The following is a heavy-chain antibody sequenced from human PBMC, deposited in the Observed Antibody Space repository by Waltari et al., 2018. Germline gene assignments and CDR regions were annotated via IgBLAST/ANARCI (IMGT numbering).Heavy chain of an antibody. CDR2: IYYSGST. D-gene: IGHD3-10*01. CDR1: GGPVRSSTYY. Sequence: QLQLQESGPGLVKPAETLSLTCTDSGGPVRSSTYYWGWIRQSPGRGRGWIGAIYYSGSTEYNPSLRGRVTISVDTPKNQFSLKVTSVTAADTAMYYCAKSGADFGSGSYYEAWGQGTLVSVSS. J-gene: IGHJ5*02. V-gene: IGHV4-39*01. CDR3: AKSGADFGSGSYYEA.